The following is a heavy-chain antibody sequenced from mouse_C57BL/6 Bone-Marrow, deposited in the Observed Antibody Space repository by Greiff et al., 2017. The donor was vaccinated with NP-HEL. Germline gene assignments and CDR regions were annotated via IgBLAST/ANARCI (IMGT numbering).Heavy chain of an antibody. CDR3: ARGAQATWYFDV. J-gene: IGHJ1*03. CDR2: ISDGGSYT. CDR1: GFTFSSYA. V-gene: IGHV5-4*01. Sequence: VQLKESGGGLVKPGGSLKLSCAASGFTFSSYAMSWVRQTPEKRLEWVATISDGGSYTYYPDNVKGRFTISRDNAKNNLYLQMSHLKSEDTAMYYCARGAQATWYFDVWGTGTTVTVSS. D-gene: IGHD3-2*02.